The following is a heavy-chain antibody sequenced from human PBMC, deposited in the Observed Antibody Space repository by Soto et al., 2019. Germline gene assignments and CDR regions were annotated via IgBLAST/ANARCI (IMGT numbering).Heavy chain of an antibody. Sequence: LEESGGGLVKPGGSLRLSCTASGFTLKTYTMNWVRLSPGKGLEWVSSISSRSEYIHCLDSVKGRFTISRDNAENSLFLEMNTLGVEDTALYCCARGAAARRTAGVSSAPNRGGMDVWGQGNAVIVSS. CDR1: GFTLKTYT. CDR3: ARGAAARRTAGVSSAPNRGGMDV. D-gene: IGHD3-10*01. V-gene: IGHV3-21*04. CDR2: ISSRSEYI. J-gene: IGHJ6*02.